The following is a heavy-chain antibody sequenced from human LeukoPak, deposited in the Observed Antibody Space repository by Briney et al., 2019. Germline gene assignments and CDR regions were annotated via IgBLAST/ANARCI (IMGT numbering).Heavy chain of an antibody. D-gene: IGHD3-22*01. V-gene: IGHV4-39*01. CDR1: GGSISSSSYY. Sequence: SETLSLTCTVSGGSISSSSYYWGWIRQPPGKGLEWIVSIYYSGSTYYNPSLKSRVTISVDTSKNQFSLKLSSVTAADTAVYYCARLAFASYYYDSSGFDYWGQGTLVTVSS. CDR3: ARLAFASYYYDSSGFDY. CDR2: IYYSGST. J-gene: IGHJ4*02.